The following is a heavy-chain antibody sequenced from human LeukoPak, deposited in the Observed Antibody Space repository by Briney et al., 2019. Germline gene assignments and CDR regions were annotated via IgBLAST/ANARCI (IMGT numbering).Heavy chain of an antibody. V-gene: IGHV4-59*08. CDR2: IYYGGRT. CDR1: GGSISGYY. D-gene: IGHD5-24*01. Sequence: SETLSLTCTVSGGSISGYYWSWIRQPPGKGLEWIGYIYYGGRTNYNPSLKSRVTISVDTSKNQFSLMLSSVTAADTAVYYCARGAMTTTSTFDYWGQGTLVTVSS. CDR3: ARGAMTTTSTFDY. J-gene: IGHJ4*02.